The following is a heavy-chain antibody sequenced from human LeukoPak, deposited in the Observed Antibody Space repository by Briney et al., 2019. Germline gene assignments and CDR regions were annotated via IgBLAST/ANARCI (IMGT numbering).Heavy chain of an antibody. CDR3: ERDSDILTGYFRQYYYYGMDV. CDR2: INTNTGNP. V-gene: IGHV7-4-1*01. D-gene: IGHD3-9*01. J-gene: IGHJ6*02. Sequence: ASVKVSCKASGYTFTSYAMNWVRQAPGQGLEWMGWINTNTGNPTYAQGFTGRFVFSLDTSVSTAYLQICSLKAEDTAVYYCERDSDILTGYFRQYYYYGMDVWGQGTTVTVSS. CDR1: GYTFTSYA.